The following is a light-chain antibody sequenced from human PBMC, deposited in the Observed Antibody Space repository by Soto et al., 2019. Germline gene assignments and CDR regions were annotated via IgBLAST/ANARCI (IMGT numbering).Light chain of an antibody. CDR2: RAF. J-gene: IGKJ5*01. Sequence: EIVMTQSPATLSLSPGERATLSCRASLSVSSDLAWYRQKPGQAPRLLIYRAFTRATGIPARFSGSGFGTDFTLTISSLQSEDFAVYYCQQYNNWPRVTFGQGTRLEIK. V-gene: IGKV3-15*01. CDR3: QQYNNWPRVT. CDR1: LSVSSD.